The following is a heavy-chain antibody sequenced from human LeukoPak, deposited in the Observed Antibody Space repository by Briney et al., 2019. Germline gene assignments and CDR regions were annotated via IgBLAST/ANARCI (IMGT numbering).Heavy chain of an antibody. V-gene: IGHV1-2*02. CDR3: ARGRGTTMVRGVITNYFDL. Sequence: ASVKVSCKASGYTFTGYYMHWVRQAPGQGIEWMGWIDPNSGGTNYAQRFLGSVTMTGDTSINTAFMEVRRLRSDDTAIYYCARGRGTTMVRGVITNYFDLWGRGSLVTVSS. CDR2: IDPNSGGT. D-gene: IGHD3-10*01. CDR1: GYTFTGYY. J-gene: IGHJ2*01.